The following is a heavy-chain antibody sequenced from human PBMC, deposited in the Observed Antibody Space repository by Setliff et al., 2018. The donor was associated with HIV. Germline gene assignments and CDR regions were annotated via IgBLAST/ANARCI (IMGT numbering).Heavy chain of an antibody. V-gene: IGHV4-31*03. J-gene: IGHJ4*02. CDR2: IFHSGDT. Sequence: SETLSLTCSVSGVSVGSGDHYWHWIRQHPEKTLEWIGYIFHSGDTYYNPSLKSRLTVSIDTSKNHLSLKVISVSVADTAMYFCARGKDPGLYFDNWRQGTLVTVSS. CDR3: ARGKDPGLYFDN. CDR1: GVSVGSGDHY. D-gene: IGHD2-15*01.